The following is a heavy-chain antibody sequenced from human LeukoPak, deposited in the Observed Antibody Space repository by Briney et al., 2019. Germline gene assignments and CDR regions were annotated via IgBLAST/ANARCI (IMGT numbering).Heavy chain of an antibody. CDR1: GFTFSSCW. D-gene: IGHD4-17*01. V-gene: IGHV3-7*01. CDR3: ARDGDNDYGDFYFDY. Sequence: PGGSLRLSCAASGFTFSSCWMSWVRQAPGKGLEWVANIKQDGSEKYYVDSVKGRFTISRDNAKNSLYLQMNSLRAEDTAVYYCARDGDNDYGDFYFDYWGQGTLVTVSS. CDR2: IKQDGSEK. J-gene: IGHJ4*02.